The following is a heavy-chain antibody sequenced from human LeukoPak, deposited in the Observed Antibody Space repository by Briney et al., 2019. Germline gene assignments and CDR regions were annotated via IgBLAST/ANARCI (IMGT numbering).Heavy chain of an antibody. Sequence: GGSLRLSCAASGFTLSSYAMSWVRQAPGKGLEWVSAISGSGGSTYYADSVKGRFTISRDNSKNTLYLQMNSLRAEDTAVYYCTRSPYSSSCHDYWGQGTLVIVSS. CDR2: ISGSGGST. V-gene: IGHV3-23*01. J-gene: IGHJ4*02. D-gene: IGHD6-13*01. CDR1: GFTLSSYA. CDR3: TRSPYSSSCHDY.